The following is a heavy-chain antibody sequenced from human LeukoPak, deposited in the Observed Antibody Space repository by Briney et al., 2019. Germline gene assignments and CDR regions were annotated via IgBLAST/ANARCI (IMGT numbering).Heavy chain of an antibody. CDR3: ATESWFDP. J-gene: IGHJ5*02. CDR2: ISYDGSNK. V-gene: IGHV3-30*03. CDR1: GFTFSSYG. Sequence: GRSLRLSCAASGFTFSSYGMHWVRQAPGKGLEWVAVISYDGSNKYYADSVKGRFTISRDNSKNTLYLQMNSLRAEDTAVYYCATESWFDPWGQGTLVTVSS.